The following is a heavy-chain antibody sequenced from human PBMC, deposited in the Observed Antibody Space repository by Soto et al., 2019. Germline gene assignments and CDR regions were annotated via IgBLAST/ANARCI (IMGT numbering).Heavy chain of an antibody. CDR3: ARRHFWSGYSGIKFDY. Sequence: PVESLKISCKVSGYSFTSYWIGWVRQMPGKGLEWMGIIYPGDSDTRYSPSFQGQVTISADKSISTAYLQWSSLKASDTAMYYCARRHFWSGYSGIKFDYWGQGTLVTVSS. CDR2: IYPGDSDT. V-gene: IGHV5-51*01. D-gene: IGHD3-3*02. J-gene: IGHJ4*02. CDR1: GYSFTSYW.